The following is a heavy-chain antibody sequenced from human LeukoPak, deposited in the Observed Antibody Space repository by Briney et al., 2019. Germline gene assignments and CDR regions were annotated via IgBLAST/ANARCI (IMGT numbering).Heavy chain of an antibody. CDR3: AREAYSSGWYPDY. CDR1: VYTFTSYD. D-gene: IGHD6-13*01. V-gene: IGHV1-18*01. Sequence: AAVKDSCKASVYTFTSYDIGWVRQAPGQGGEWMGWISAYNGNTNYAQKLQGRVTMTTDTSTSTGYMELRSLRSDDTAVYYCAREAYSSGWYPDYWGQGTLVTVSS. CDR2: ISAYNGNT. J-gene: IGHJ4*02.